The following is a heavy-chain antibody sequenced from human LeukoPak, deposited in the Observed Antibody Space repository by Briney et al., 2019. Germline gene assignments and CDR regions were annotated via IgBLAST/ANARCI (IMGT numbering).Heavy chain of an antibody. J-gene: IGHJ4*02. V-gene: IGHV3-21*01. Sequence: GGSLRLSCAASGLILSDYNMNWVRQAPGKGLEWVSFISISGTYITYADSVKGRFTISRDNAKNSLYLQMNSLRAEDTAVYSCAKDRGYSGYDHFDYWGQGTLVTVSS. D-gene: IGHD5-12*01. CDR1: GLILSDYN. CDR2: ISISGTYI. CDR3: AKDRGYSGYDHFDY.